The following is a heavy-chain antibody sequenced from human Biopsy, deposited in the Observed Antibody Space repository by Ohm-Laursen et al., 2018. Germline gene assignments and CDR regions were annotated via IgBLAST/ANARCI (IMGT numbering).Heavy chain of an antibody. Sequence: SLRLSCTASGVTLSGYSMNWVRQAPGKGLEWVSSISASSSNIYYADSVKGRFTVSRDNANNSLFLQMNSLRAEDTAVYYCARFPDFWSGYYVGSWGQGTLVTVSS. J-gene: IGHJ4*02. CDR3: ARFPDFWSGYYVGS. D-gene: IGHD3-3*01. V-gene: IGHV3-21*04. CDR1: GVTLSGYS. CDR2: ISASSSNI.